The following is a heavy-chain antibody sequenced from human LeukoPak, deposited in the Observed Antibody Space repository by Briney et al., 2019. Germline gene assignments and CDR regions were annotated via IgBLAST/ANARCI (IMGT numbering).Heavy chain of an antibody. CDR1: GGSISSSSYY. D-gene: IGHD5-12*01. J-gene: IGHJ5*02. V-gene: IGHV4-39*01. CDR3: ARRGYENWFDP. CDR2: INYSGST. Sequence: PSETLSLTCTVSGGSISSSSYYWGWIRQPPGKGLEWIGSINYSGSTYYNPSVKSRVTISVDTSKNQFSLKLTSVTAADTAVYYCARRGYENWFDPWGQGILVTVSS.